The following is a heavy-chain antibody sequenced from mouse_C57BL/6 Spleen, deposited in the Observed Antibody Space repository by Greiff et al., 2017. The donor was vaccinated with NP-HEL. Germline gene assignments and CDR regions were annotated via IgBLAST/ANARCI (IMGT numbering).Heavy chain of an antibody. CDR3: ASGRPLYYGGFAY. V-gene: IGHV1-61*01. CDR1: GYTFTSYW. D-gene: IGHD1-1*01. J-gene: IGHJ3*01. CDR2: IYPSDSET. Sequence: VQLQQPGAELVRPGSSVKLSCKASGYTFTSYWMDWVKQRPGQGLEWIGNIYPSDSETHYNQKFKDKATLTVDKSSSTAYRPLSSLTSEDSAVYYCASGRPLYYGGFAYWGQGTLVTVSA.